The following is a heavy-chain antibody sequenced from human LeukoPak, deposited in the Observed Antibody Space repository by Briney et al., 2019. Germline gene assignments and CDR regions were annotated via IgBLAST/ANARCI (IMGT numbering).Heavy chain of an antibody. Sequence: QSGGSLRLSCAASGFTFSNYAMSWVRQSPRKGLEWVSAVSGSGGSTYYADSVRGRFTVSRDNSQITLYLQMNSLGAEDTAVYFCARGPLTEVAGTTWDSWGRGTLVTVSS. CDR2: VSGSGGST. CDR1: GFTFSNYA. CDR3: ARGPLTEVAGTTWDS. V-gene: IGHV3-23*01. J-gene: IGHJ4*02. D-gene: IGHD6-19*01.